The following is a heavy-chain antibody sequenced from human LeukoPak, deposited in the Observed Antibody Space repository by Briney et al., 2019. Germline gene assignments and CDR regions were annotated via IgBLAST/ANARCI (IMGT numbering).Heavy chain of an antibody. CDR3: ASGGPVTTYDFDY. V-gene: IGHV3-11*06. J-gene: IGHJ4*02. CDR1: GFTFSDYY. D-gene: IGHD4-17*01. Sequence: GGSLRLSCAASGFTFSDYYMSWIRQHPGKWLEWVSYISNSGSNTNYLDSVKCRFTISRDNAKNSLYLQMNSLRVEDTAVYYCASGGPVTTYDFDYWGQGTLVTVSS. CDR2: ISNSGSNT.